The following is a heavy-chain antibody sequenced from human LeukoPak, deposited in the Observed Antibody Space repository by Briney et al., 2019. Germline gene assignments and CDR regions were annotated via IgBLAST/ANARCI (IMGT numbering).Heavy chain of an antibody. V-gene: IGHV1-24*01. J-gene: IGHJ6*03. CDR3: ATGSIAAAFYYYCMDV. Sequence: ASVKVSCKVSGYTLTELSMHWVRQAPGKGLEWMGGFDPEDGETIYAQKFQGRVTMTEDTSTDTAYMELSSLRSEDTAVYYCATGSIAAAFYYYCMDVWGKGTTVTVSS. D-gene: IGHD6-13*01. CDR1: GYTLTELS. CDR2: FDPEDGET.